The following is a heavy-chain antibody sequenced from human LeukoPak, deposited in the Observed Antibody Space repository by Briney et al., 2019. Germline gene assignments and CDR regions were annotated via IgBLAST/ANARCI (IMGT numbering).Heavy chain of an antibody. D-gene: IGHD6-19*01. CDR1: GFTFGDYA. J-gene: IGHJ6*03. CDR2: IRSKAYGGTT. Sequence: GGSLRLSCTASGFTFGDYAMSWFRQAPGKGLEWVGFIRSKAYGGTTEYAASVKGRFTISRDDSKSIAYLQMNSLKTEDTAVYYCTRDVAESVAGNYYYYYMDVWGKGTTVTVSS. V-gene: IGHV3-49*03. CDR3: TRDVAESVAGNYYYYYMDV.